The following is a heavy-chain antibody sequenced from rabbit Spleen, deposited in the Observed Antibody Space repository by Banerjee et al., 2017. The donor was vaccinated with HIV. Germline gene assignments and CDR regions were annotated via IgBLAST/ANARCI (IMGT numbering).Heavy chain of an antibody. J-gene: IGHJ6*01. D-gene: IGHD1-1*01. V-gene: IGHV1S40*01. CDR1: GFSFSNSYY. CDR3: ARDTSSSFSSYGMDL. CDR2: IYGGSSGFT. Sequence: QSLEESGGDRVKPGASLTLTCTASGFSFSNSYYMCWVRQAPGKGLECIACIYGGSSGFTYFASWAKGRFTISKTSSTTVTLQMTSLTAADTATYFCARDTSSSFSSYGMDLWGPGTLVTVS.